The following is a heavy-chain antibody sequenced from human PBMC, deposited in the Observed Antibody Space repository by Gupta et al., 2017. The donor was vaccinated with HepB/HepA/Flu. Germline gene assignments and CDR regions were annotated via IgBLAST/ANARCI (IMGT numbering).Heavy chain of an antibody. V-gene: IGHV4-34*01. CDR1: GGSFSGYY. D-gene: IGHD3-10*01. CDR2: INHSGST. Sequence: QVQLQQWGAGLLKPSETLSLTCAVYGGSFSGYYWSWSRQPPGKGLEWIGEINHSGSTNYNPSLKSRVTISVDTSKNQFSLKLSSVTAADTAVYYCARGSLLWFGEHRANFDYWGQGTLVTVSS. CDR3: ARGSLLWFGEHRANFDY. J-gene: IGHJ4*02.